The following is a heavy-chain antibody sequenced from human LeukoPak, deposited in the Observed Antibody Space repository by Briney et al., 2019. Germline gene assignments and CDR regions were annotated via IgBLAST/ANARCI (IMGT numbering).Heavy chain of an antibody. CDR3: ARVQGSGWYDY. Sequence: GGSLRLSCAASGFTFSSYAMHWVRQAPGKGLEYVSAISSNGGSTYYADSVKGRFTISRDNSKHTLYLQMGSLRAEDMAVYYCARVQGSGWYDYWGQGTLVTVSS. CDR2: ISSNGGST. V-gene: IGHV3-64*02. J-gene: IGHJ4*02. D-gene: IGHD6-19*01. CDR1: GFTFSSYA.